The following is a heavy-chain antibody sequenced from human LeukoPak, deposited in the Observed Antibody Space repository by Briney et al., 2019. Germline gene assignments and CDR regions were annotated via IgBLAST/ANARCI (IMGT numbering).Heavy chain of an antibody. Sequence: GGSLRLSCAASGFTLRSYAMSWVRQAPGKGLEWVSAISASGATTYYADSVKGRFTISRDNSKNTLYLQMNSLRVEDTAVYYCANIGLIYYDSGSPDSWGRGTLVTVSS. CDR1: GFTLRSYA. CDR3: ANIGLIYYDSGSPDS. V-gene: IGHV3-23*01. D-gene: IGHD3-10*01. J-gene: IGHJ4*02. CDR2: ISASGATT.